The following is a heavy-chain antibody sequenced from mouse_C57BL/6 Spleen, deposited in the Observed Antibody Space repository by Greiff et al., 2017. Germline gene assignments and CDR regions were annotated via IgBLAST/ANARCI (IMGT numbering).Heavy chain of an antibody. D-gene: IGHD2-5*01. CDR2: ISSGGDYI. Sequence: EVKLMESGEGLVKPGGSLKLSCAASGFTFSSYAMSWVRQTPEKRLEWVAYISSGGDYIYYADTVKGRFTISRDNARNTLYLQMSSLKSEDTAMYYCTRHYSNPWYFDVWGTGTTVTVSS. J-gene: IGHJ1*03. CDR3: TRHYSNPWYFDV. CDR1: GFTFSSYA. V-gene: IGHV5-9-1*02.